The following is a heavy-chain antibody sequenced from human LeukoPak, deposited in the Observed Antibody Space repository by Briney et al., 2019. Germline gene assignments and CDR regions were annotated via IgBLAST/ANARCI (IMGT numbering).Heavy chain of an antibody. V-gene: IGHV3-74*01. CDR1: GFTFSSYW. D-gene: IGHD4-17*01. J-gene: IGHJ4*02. CDR3: ARSNHYGDPPLDY. Sequence: GGSLRLSCAASGFTFSSYWMHWVRHAPGKGLVWVSRINSDGSSTSYADSVKGRFTISRDNAKNTLYLQMNSQRAEDTAVYYCARSNHYGDPPLDYWGQGTLVTVSS. CDR2: INSDGSST.